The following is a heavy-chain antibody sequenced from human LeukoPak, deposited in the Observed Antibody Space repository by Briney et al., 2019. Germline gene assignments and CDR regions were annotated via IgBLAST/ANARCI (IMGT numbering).Heavy chain of an antibody. Sequence: ASVKVSCKASGYTFTSYGISWVRQAPGQGLEWMGWISAYNGNTNYAQKLQGRVTMTTDTSTSTAYMELRSLRSDDTAVYYCARDRFVAARQRGNWFDHWGQGTLVTVSS. J-gene: IGHJ5*02. V-gene: IGHV1-18*01. D-gene: IGHD6-6*01. CDR3: ARDRFVAARQRGNWFDH. CDR2: ISAYNGNT. CDR1: GYTFTSYG.